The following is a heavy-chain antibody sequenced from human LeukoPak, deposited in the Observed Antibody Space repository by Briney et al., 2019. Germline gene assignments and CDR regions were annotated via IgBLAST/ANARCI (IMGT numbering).Heavy chain of an antibody. CDR1: GFTFSSYW. CDR2: INSDGSST. V-gene: IGHV3-74*01. J-gene: IGHJ4*02. CDR3: AREGPYSSRVPFDY. D-gene: IGHD6-19*01. Sequence: GGSLRLSCAASGFTFSSYWMPWVRQAPGKGLVWVSRINSDGSSTSYADSVKGRFTISRDNAKNTLYLQMNSLRAEDTAVYYCAREGPYSSRVPFDYWGQGTLVTVSS.